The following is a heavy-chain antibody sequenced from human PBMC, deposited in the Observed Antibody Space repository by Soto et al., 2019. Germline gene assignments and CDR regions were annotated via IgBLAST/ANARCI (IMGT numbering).Heavy chain of an antibody. Sequence: VQLVESGGGLVQPGRSLRLSCAASGFTFDDYAMHWVRQAPGKGLEWVSGISWNSGSIGYADSVKGRFTISRDNAKNSLYLQMNSLRAEDTALYYCAKDGTAAGTFDYWGQGTLVTVSS. V-gene: IGHV3-9*01. CDR3: AKDGTAAGTFDY. CDR1: GFTFDDYA. J-gene: IGHJ4*02. CDR2: ISWNSGSI. D-gene: IGHD6-13*01.